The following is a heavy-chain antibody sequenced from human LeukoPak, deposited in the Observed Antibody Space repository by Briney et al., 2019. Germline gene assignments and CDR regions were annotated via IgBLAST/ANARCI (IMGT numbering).Heavy chain of an antibody. CDR2: ISGSGGST. V-gene: IGHV3-23*01. Sequence: PGGSLRLSCAASGFTFSSYAMSWVRQAPGKGLEWVSAISGSGGSTYYADSVKGRFTISRDNSKNTLYLQMNSLRAEDTAVYYCAKDQKKTHYYDSSGFPQTFDYWGQGTLVTVSS. J-gene: IGHJ4*02. CDR1: GFTFSSYA. D-gene: IGHD3-22*01. CDR3: AKDQKKTHYYDSSGFPQTFDY.